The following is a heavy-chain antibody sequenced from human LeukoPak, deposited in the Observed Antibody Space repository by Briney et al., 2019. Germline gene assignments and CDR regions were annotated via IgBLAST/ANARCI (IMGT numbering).Heavy chain of an antibody. Sequence: SETLSLTCAVYGGSFSGYYWSWIRQPPGKGLEWIGEINHSGSTNYNPSLKSRVTISVDTSKSQFSLKLSSVTAADTAVYYCARVTNIVVVPAAILYYYYYMDVWGKGTTVTASS. J-gene: IGHJ6*03. CDR2: INHSGST. D-gene: IGHD2-2*02. V-gene: IGHV4-34*01. CDR1: GGSFSGYY. CDR3: ARVTNIVVVPAAILYYYYYMDV.